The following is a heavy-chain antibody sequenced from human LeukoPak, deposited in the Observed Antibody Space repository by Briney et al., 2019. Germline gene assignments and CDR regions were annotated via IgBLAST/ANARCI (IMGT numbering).Heavy chain of an antibody. CDR3: ARSYALSGSYWDY. CDR1: GFTFSNYW. V-gene: IGHV3-7*01. Sequence: PGRSLRLSCAASGFTFSNYWMSWVRQAPGKGLEWVANIKQDGSEKYYVDSVKGRFTISRDNAKNSLYLQMNSLRAEDTAVYYCARSYALSGSYWDYWGQGTLVTVSS. J-gene: IGHJ4*02. D-gene: IGHD1-26*01. CDR2: IKQDGSEK.